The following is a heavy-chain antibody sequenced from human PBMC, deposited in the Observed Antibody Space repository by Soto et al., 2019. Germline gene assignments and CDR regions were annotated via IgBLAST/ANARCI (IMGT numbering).Heavy chain of an antibody. J-gene: IGHJ4*02. V-gene: IGHV3-53*01. CDR1: GFTVSSNY. CDR2: IYSGGST. CDR3: ATGVTSYYFDY. Sequence: GGSLRLSCAASGFTVSSNYKRWVRQAPGKGLEWVSVIYSGGSTYYADYVKGRFTISRDNSKNTLYLQMNSLRTTYTAVYYCATGVTSYYFDYWGQGTLVTVSS. D-gene: IGHD5-18*01.